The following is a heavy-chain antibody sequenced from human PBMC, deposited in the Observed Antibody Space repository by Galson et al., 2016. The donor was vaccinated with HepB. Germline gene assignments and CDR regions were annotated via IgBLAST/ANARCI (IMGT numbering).Heavy chain of an antibody. CDR3: AKDTGHCSGGVCYSPLESDS. J-gene: IGHJ4*02. CDR2: ISSNNYI. Sequence: SLRLSCAASGFTFSSYSLNWVRQAPGKGLEWVSFISSNNYIYYADSVQGRFTISRDNAKNSLYLQMHSLRAEDTAVYYCAKDTGHCSGGVCYSPLESDSWGQGTLGTVSS. CDR1: GFTFSSYS. D-gene: IGHD2-15*01. V-gene: IGHV3-21*01.